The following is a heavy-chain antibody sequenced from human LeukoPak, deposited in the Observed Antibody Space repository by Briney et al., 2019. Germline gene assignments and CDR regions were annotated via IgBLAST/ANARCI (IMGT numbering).Heavy chain of an antibody. CDR3: ARGGGKAPYYYYYMDV. CDR2: INHSGST. Sequence: PSETLSLTCAVYGGSFSGYYWSWIRQPPGKGLEWIGEINHSGSTNYNPSLKSRVTISVDTSKNQFSLKLSSVTAADTAVYYCARGGGKAPYYYYYMDVWGKGTTVTVSS. CDR1: GGSFSGYY. J-gene: IGHJ6*03. D-gene: IGHD4-23*01. V-gene: IGHV4-34*01.